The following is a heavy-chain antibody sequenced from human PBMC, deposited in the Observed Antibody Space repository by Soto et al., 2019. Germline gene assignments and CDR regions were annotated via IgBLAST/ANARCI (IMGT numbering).Heavy chain of an antibody. V-gene: IGHV6-1*01. J-gene: IGHJ6*03. D-gene: IGHD1-7*01. CDR1: GDSVSSNNAA. CDR2: TYYRSRWYN. Sequence: PSQTLSLTCAISGDSVSSNNAAWNWIRQSPSRGLEWLGRTYYRSRWYNDYAVSVKSRITVNPDTSKNQFSLQLTSVTPEDTAVYYCAGTTSHYWYYMDVRAKRTTVTGSS. CDR3: AGTTSHYWYYMDV.